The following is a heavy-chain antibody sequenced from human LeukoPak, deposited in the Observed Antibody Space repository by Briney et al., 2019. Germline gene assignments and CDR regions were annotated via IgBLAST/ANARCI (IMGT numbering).Heavy chain of an antibody. J-gene: IGHJ3*02. V-gene: IGHV3-48*04. CDR1: GFTFSSYS. D-gene: IGHD6-13*01. CDR2: ISSSSSTK. CDR3: AGPVPYSSSWPADAFDI. Sequence: PGGSLRLSCAASGFTFSSYSMNWVRQAPGKGLEWVSYISSSSSTKYYAGSVKGRFTISRDNAKNSLYLQMNSLRAEDTAVYYCAGPVPYSSSWPADAFDIWGQGTMVTVSS.